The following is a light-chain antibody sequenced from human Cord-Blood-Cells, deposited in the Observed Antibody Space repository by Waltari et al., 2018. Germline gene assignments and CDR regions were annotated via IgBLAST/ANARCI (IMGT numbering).Light chain of an antibody. CDR1: QSVSRN. CDR2: GAS. Sequence: EIVMTQSPATLYVSPGERATLSCRASQSVSRNLAWYQQKPGQAPRLRIYGASTRATGIPARFSGSGSGTEFTLTISSLQSEDFAVYYCQQYNNWPRTFGQGTKVEIK. J-gene: IGKJ1*01. V-gene: IGKV3-15*01. CDR3: QQYNNWPRT.